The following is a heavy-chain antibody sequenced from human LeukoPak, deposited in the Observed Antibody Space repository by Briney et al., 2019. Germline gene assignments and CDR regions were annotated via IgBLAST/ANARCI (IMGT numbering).Heavy chain of an antibody. V-gene: IGHV3-11*01. CDR1: GFTFSDYY. D-gene: IGHD6-13*01. Sequence: PGGSLRLSCAASGFTFSDYYMSWIRQAPGKGLEWVSSISSSGSYIYYADSVKGRFTISRDNAKNSLYLQMNSLRAEDTAVYYCARDGIAAAGKNAFDIWGQGTMVTVSS. CDR3: ARDGIAAAGKNAFDI. J-gene: IGHJ3*02. CDR2: ISSSGSYI.